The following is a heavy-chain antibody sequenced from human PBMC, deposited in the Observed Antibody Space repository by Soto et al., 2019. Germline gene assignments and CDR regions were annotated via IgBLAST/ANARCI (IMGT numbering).Heavy chain of an antibody. CDR2: ISAYNGNT. CDR3: ARGDLLLFGGKNDY. Sequence: QVPLVQSGAEVKKPGASVKVSCKASGYTFSNYGITWVRQAPGQGLEWMGWISAYNGNTNYAQKLQGRVTMTTDTTSSTAYMELRSLRSNDTAVYYCARGDLLLFGGKNDYWGQGTLVTVSS. J-gene: IGHJ4*02. V-gene: IGHV1-18*01. D-gene: IGHD2-15*01. CDR1: GYTFSNYG.